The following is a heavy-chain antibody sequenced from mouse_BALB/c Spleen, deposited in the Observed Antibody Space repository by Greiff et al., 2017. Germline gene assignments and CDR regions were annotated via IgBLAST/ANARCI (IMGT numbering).Heavy chain of an antibody. CDR2: ICDGGSYT. D-gene: IGHD4-1*01. CDR3: ARVGGTDY. Sequence: EVKVVESGGGLVKPGGSLKLSCAASGFTFSDYYMYWVRQTPEKRLEWVATICDGGSYTYYPDSVKGRFTFSRDNAKNNLYLQMSSLKSEDTAMYYCARVGGTDYWGQGTLVTVSA. V-gene: IGHV5-4*02. CDR1: GFTFSDYY. J-gene: IGHJ3*01.